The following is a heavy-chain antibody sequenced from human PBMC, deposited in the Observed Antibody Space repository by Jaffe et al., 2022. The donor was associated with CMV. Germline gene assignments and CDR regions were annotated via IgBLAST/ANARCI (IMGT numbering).Heavy chain of an antibody. CDR1: GFTFSSYA. D-gene: IGHD6-19*01. CDR3: VKVLVAGTNYFDY. J-gene: IGHJ4*02. CDR2: ISSNGGST. Sequence: EVQLVESGGGLVQPGGSLRLSCSASGFTFSSYAMHWVRQAPGKGLEYVSAISSNGGSTYYADSVKGRFTISRDNSKNTLYLQMSSLRAEDTAVYYCVKVLVAGTNYFDYWGQGTLVTVSS. V-gene: IGHV3-64D*06.